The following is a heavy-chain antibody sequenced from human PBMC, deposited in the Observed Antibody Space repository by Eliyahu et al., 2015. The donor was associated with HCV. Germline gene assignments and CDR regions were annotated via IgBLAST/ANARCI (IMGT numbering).Heavy chain of an antibody. CDR1: GYMSATNA. J-gene: IGHJ3*02. CDR3: ARDPGGGDPFDI. Sequence: AEVKKPGASVTISCKPSGYMSATNAISWVRQAPGQGLEWIGWTAGHSGFATYAQRFQGRVTVTIETSSKTVYMELRSLRSDDTALYYCARDPGGGDPFDIWGQGTMVTVSS. V-gene: IGHV1-18*01. D-gene: IGHD3-10*01. CDR2: TAGHSGFA.